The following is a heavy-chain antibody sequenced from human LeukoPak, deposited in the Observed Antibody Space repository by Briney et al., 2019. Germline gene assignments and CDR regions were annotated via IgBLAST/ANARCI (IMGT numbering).Heavy chain of an antibody. D-gene: IGHD3-22*01. J-gene: IGHJ4*02. CDR2: ISPSGDRT. V-gene: IGHV3-23*01. Sequence: GGSLRLSCAASGFTFSSYAMTWVRQAPGKGLEWVSFISPSGDRTSNADSVEGRFTVSRDNPRNTLYLQMNSLRDEDTAVYYCAIMHGYYDGSGYWVQWGQGTLVTVSS. CDR1: GFTFSSYA. CDR3: AIMHGYYDGSGYWVQ.